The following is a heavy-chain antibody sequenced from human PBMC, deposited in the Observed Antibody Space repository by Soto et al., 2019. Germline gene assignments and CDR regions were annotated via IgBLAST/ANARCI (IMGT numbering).Heavy chain of an antibody. CDR3: ARRKYHSSSLDY. J-gene: IGHJ4*02. V-gene: IGHV4-59*08. CDR2: IYYSGST. Sequence: SETLSLTCTVSGGSISSYYWSWIRQPPGKGLEWIGYIYYSGSTNYNPSLKSRVTISVDTSKNQFSLKLSSVTAADTAVYYCARRKYHSSSLDYWGQGTLVTVSS. CDR1: GGSISSYY. D-gene: IGHD6-13*01.